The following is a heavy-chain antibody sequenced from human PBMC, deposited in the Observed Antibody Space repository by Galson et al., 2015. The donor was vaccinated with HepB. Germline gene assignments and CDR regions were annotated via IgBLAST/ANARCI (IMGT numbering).Heavy chain of an antibody. J-gene: IGHJ2*01. V-gene: IGHV1-18*01. D-gene: IGHD5/OR15-5a*01. Sequence: SVKVSCKASGYTFTNYGISWVRQAPGQGLEWMGWISVYSGNTNYVQKFQGRVTMTTDTSTSTAYMELRSLRSDDTAVYYCARDRVYGYYDVYWYFDLWGRGTLVTVSS. CDR2: ISVYSGNT. CDR3: ARDRVYGYYDVYWYFDL. CDR1: GYTFTNYG.